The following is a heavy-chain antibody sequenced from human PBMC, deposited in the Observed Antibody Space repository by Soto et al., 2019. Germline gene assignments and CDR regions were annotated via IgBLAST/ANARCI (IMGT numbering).Heavy chain of an antibody. CDR2: INAGNGNT. Sequence: ASVKVSCKASGYTFTSYAMHWVRQAPGQRLEWMGWINAGNGNTKYSQKFQGRVTITRDTSASTAYMELSSLRSEDTAVYYCARGPRPTVTTFWLDPWGQGTLVTLSS. CDR3: ARGPRPTVTTFWLDP. CDR1: GYTFTSYA. V-gene: IGHV1-3*01. D-gene: IGHD4-17*01. J-gene: IGHJ5*02.